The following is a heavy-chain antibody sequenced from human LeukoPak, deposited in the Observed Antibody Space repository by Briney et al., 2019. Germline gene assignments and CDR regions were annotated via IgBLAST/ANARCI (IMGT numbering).Heavy chain of an antibody. V-gene: IGHV3-23*01. J-gene: IGHJ4*02. D-gene: IGHD6-6*01. CDR3: AKSGEYSSSSAPYNYFDY. CDR1: GFTFDSYA. Sequence: GGSLRLSCATSGFTFDSYAMGWVRRAPGRGLEWVSAISGSATGTYYADSVKGRFTISRDNSKKTLHLQMNSLRAEDTAIYYCAKSGEYSSSSAPYNYFDYWGQGTLVTVSS. CDR2: ISGSATGT.